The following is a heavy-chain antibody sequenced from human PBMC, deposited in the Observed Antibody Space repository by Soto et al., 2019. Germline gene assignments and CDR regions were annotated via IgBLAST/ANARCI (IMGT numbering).Heavy chain of an antibody. CDR1: GYTFTSYD. CDR3: AREAAALGNDY. Sequence: QVQLVQSGAEVKNPGASVKVSWKSSGYTFTSYDINWGRQATGQGLEWMGWMNPNSGNTGYAQKFQGRVTMTRNTSISTAYMELSSLRSEDTAVYYCAREAAALGNDYWGQGTLVTVSS. D-gene: IGHD2-2*01. CDR2: MNPNSGNT. V-gene: IGHV1-8*01. J-gene: IGHJ4*02.